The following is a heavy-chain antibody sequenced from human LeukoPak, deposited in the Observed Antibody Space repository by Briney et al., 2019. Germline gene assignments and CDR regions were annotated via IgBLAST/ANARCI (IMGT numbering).Heavy chain of an antibody. D-gene: IGHD2-15*01. CDR2: ISGSSNFA. CDR3: AGTYCSSGRCYLDY. J-gene: IGHJ4*02. V-gene: IGHV3-11*03. CDR1: GFTFSDYY. Sequence: SGGSLRLSCAASGFTFSDYYMSWIRQAPGKGLEWVSYISGSSNFANYADSVKGRFTISRDNAKNSLYLLLNSLRAEDTAVYYCAGTYCSSGRCYLDYWGQGTLVTVSS.